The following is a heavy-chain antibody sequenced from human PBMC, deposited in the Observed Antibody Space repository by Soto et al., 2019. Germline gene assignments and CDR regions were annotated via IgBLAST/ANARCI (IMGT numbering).Heavy chain of an antibody. CDR2: TYYRSKWYY. Sequence: SQTLSLTCAISGDTVSSITSAWNWIRQSPSRGLEWLGRTYYRSKWYYDYALSLKSRITISPDTSKNQVSLQLNSVTPEDAAVYYCARVDCSGDNCYTRPGTFDTWGQGTKVTVS. V-gene: IGHV6-1*01. CDR1: GDTVSSITSA. CDR3: ARVDCSGDNCYTRPGTFDT. D-gene: IGHD2-15*01. J-gene: IGHJ3*02.